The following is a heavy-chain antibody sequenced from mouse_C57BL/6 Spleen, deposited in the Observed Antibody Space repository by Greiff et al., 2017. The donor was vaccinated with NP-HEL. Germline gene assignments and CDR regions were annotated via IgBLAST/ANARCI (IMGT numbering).Heavy chain of an antibody. Sequence: VQLVESGAELVRPGTSVKMSCKASGYTFTNYWIGWAKQRPGHGLEWIGDIYPGGGYTNYNEKFKGKATLTADKSSSTAYMQFSSLTSEDSAIYYCARQYYFDYWGQGTTLTVSS. V-gene: IGHV1-63*01. CDR2: IYPGGGYT. CDR3: ARQYYFDY. CDR1: GYTFTNYW. J-gene: IGHJ2*01.